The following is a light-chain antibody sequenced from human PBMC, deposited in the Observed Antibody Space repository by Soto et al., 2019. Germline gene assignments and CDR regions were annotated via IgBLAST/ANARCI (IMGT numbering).Light chain of an antibody. CDR2: KND. CDR1: SSNIGRNY. CDR3: ATWDASLSGGV. J-gene: IGLJ3*02. V-gene: IGLV1-47*01. Sequence: QSVVSQPPSASGTPGQRVTNSCSGSSSNIGRNYVYWYQQFPGTAPKLLIFKNDQRPSGVPDRFSGSKSGTSASLAISGLRSEDEADYYCATWDASLSGGVFGGGTKLTVL.